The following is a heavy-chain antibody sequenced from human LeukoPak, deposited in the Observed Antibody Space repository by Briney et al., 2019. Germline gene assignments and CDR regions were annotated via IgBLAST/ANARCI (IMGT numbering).Heavy chain of an antibody. V-gene: IGHV4-34*01. CDR3: ARRYCSSTSCYAFDY. J-gene: IGHJ4*02. CDR2: INHSGST. Sequence: SETLSLTCAVYGGSFSGYYWSWIRQPPGKGLEWIGEINHSGSTNYNPSLKSRVTISVDTSKNQFSLKLSSVTAADTAVYYCARRYCSSTSCYAFDYWGQGTLVTVSP. CDR1: GGSFSGYY. D-gene: IGHD2-2*01.